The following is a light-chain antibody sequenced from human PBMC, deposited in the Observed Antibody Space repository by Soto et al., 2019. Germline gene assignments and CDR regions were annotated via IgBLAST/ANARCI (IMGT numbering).Light chain of an antibody. CDR3: QQYGNSPWT. J-gene: IGKJ1*01. CDR2: GAS. CDR1: QSVSSSY. V-gene: IGKV3-20*01. Sequence: EIVLTQSPGTLSLSPGERATLSCRASQSVSSSYLAWYQQKPGQAPRLLIYGASSRATDIPDRFSGGGSGTDFTLTISRLEPEDFAVYYCQQYGNSPWTFGQGTKVEIK.